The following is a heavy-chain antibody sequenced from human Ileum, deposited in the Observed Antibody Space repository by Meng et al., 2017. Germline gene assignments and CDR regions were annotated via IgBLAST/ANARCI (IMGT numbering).Heavy chain of an antibody. CDR2: IRSKTYGGAT. V-gene: IGHV3-49*03. CDR1: GFTFGDYG. J-gene: IGHJ6*02. D-gene: IGHD2-15*01. CDR3: SRAPYYCTGVSCYHYYYGMDV. Sequence: GESLKISCTASGFTFGDYGMSWFRQAPGKGLEWVGFIRSKTYGGATEYAASVRGRFTISRDDSKSIASLQMSSLRSEDTAVYYCSRAPYYCTGVSCYHYYYGMDVWGQGTAVTVSS.